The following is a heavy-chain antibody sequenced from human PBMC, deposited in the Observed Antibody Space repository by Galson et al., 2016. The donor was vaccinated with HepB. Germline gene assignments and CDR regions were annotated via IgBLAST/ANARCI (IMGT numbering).Heavy chain of an antibody. Sequence: PALVKPTQTLTLTCTFSGFSLRTSAEAAAWIRQPPGKALEWLALIYWDDDKRYSPSLRSRLSITKDTSKSQVVLTMTNVDPMDTATYYCAHRLRTTVTTFDYWGQGTLVTVSS. D-gene: IGHD4-17*01. CDR1: GFSLRTSAEA. J-gene: IGHJ4*02. V-gene: IGHV2-5*02. CDR2: IYWDDDK. CDR3: AHRLRTTVTTFDY.